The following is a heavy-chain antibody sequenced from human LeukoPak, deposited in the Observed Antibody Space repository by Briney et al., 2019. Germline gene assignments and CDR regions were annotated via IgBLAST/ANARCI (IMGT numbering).Heavy chain of an antibody. Sequence: PGGSLRLSCTTSGCSFRDAYMSWVRQAPGKGLEWVGRVKSRADGGSTDYAGPVKGRFSISRDDSKNIVYLGMDSLKTDDTAVYYCTTDRMTRNGFFDYWGQGMQVIVSS. J-gene: IGHJ4*02. D-gene: IGHD1-1*01. CDR2: VKSRADGGST. V-gene: IGHV3-15*01. CDR3: TTDRMTRNGFFDY. CDR1: GCSFRDAY.